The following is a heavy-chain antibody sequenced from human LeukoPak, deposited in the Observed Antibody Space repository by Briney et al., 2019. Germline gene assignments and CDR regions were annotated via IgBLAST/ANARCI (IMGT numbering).Heavy chain of an antibody. CDR2: IRQDGSEK. CDR3: ARLGYPWYYDY. D-gene: IGHD2-15*01. Sequence: PGGSLRLSCAASGFTLSRHWMSWVRQAPGKGPEWVANIRQDGSEKYYVDAVKGRFTISRDNAKNSLYLQMNSLRVEDTAVYYCARLGYPWYYDYWGQGTLVTVSS. V-gene: IGHV3-7*01. CDR1: GFTLSRHW. J-gene: IGHJ4*02.